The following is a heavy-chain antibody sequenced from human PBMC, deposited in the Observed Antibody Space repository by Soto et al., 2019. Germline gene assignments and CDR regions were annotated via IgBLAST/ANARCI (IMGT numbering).Heavy chain of an antibody. D-gene: IGHD1-26*01. Sequence: QVQLQESGPGLVKPSETLSLTCTVSGGSVSSGSYYWSWIRQPPGKGLEGFGYIYYSGSTNYNPTPKSRVTITVDTSKTQFSLKLSSVTAADTAVYYCARERGGWSYYGYWGQGTLVTVSS. V-gene: IGHV4-61*01. CDR2: IYYSGST. J-gene: IGHJ4*02. CDR1: GGSVSSGSYY. CDR3: ARERGGWSYYGY.